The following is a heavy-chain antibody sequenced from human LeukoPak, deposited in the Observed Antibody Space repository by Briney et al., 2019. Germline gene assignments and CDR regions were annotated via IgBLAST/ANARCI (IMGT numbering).Heavy chain of an antibody. J-gene: IGHJ5*02. Sequence: SETLSLSCNVSGDSISRSRHFWAWIRQSPGRGLEWIGYIYNSGSTYYNPSLKSRVTISVDTSKNQFSLKLSSVTAADTAVYYCARQKNYGSGRYNWFDPWGQGTLVTVSS. CDR2: IYNSGST. D-gene: IGHD3-10*01. CDR1: GDSISRSRHF. CDR3: ARQKNYGSGRYNWFDP. V-gene: IGHV4-39*01.